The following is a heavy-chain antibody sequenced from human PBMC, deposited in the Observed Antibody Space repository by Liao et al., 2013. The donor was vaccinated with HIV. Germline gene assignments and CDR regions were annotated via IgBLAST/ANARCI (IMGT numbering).Heavy chain of an antibody. D-gene: IGHD3-3*01. J-gene: IGHJ5*02. CDR1: GDSVSNIMHY. CDR2: IYISGST. V-gene: IGHV4-61*02. Sequence: QVQLQESGPGLVKTSQTLSLNCSVSGDSVSNIMHYWNWIRKPAGKGLEWIGRIYISGSTKYSAALSSRVSMSIDTSQNQFSLHLSSVTAADTAVYYCARTDQYYDFWNGYENWFDPWGQGTLVTVSS. CDR3: ARTDQYYDFWNGYENWFDP.